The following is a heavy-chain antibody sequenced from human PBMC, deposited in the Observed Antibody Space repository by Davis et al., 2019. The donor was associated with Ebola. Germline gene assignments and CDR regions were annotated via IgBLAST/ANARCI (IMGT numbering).Heavy chain of an antibody. J-gene: IGHJ6*02. D-gene: IGHD6-6*01. Sequence: GESLKISCAASGFTFSSYAMHWVRQAPGKGLEWVAVISYDGSNKYYADSVKGRFTISRDNSKNTLYLQMNSLRAEDTAVYYCASSGPVQRQLVQGSLYYYGMDVWGQGTTVTVSS. CDR1: GFTFSSYA. CDR2: ISYDGSNK. CDR3: ASSGPVQRQLVQGSLYYYGMDV. V-gene: IGHV3-30-3*01.